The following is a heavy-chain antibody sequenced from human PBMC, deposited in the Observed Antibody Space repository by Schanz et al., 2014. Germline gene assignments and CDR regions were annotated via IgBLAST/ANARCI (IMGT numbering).Heavy chain of an antibody. D-gene: IGHD6-6*01. J-gene: IGHJ6*02. CDR3: ARAPPPYSSSPYYWYYGMDV. CDR1: GFTFSDYY. V-gene: IGHV3-11*01. Sequence: QVQLVESGGGLVKPGGSLRLSCAASGFTFSDYYMNWIRQAPGKGLEWVSYISNSGYTIYYADSVKGRFTISRDNAKNPLFLQRNSRRAEATAVYYCARAPPPYSSSPYYWYYGMDVWGQGTTVTVSS. CDR2: ISNSGYTI.